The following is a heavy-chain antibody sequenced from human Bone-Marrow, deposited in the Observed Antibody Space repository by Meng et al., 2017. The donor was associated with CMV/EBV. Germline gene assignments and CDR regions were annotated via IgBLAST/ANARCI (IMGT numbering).Heavy chain of an antibody. CDR2: ISSSSSYI. J-gene: IGHJ3*02. CDR1: EFTFSSYS. D-gene: IGHD3-10*01. Sequence: GESLKISCAASEFTFSSYSMNWVRQAPGKGLEWVSSISSSSSYIYYTDSVKGRFTISRDNAKNSRYLQVDSLSAEDTTVYYCERDSSGVRGSNDAFDIWGQGTLVTVSS. V-gene: IGHV3-21*01. CDR3: ERDSSGVRGSNDAFDI.